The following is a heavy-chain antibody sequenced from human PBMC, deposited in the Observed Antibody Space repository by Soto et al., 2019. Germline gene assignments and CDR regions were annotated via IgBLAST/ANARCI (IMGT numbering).Heavy chain of an antibody. Sequence: QVQLVESGGGVVQPGRSLRLSCAASGFTFSSYGMHWVRQAPGKGLEWVAVISYDGSNKYYADSVKVRFTISRDNSKNTLYLQMNSLRAEDTAVYYCATSQQLVQWARRGYYYYGMDVWGQGTTVTVSS. D-gene: IGHD6-13*01. CDR3: ATSQQLVQWARRGYYYYGMDV. J-gene: IGHJ6*02. V-gene: IGHV3-30*03. CDR1: GFTFSSYG. CDR2: ISYDGSNK.